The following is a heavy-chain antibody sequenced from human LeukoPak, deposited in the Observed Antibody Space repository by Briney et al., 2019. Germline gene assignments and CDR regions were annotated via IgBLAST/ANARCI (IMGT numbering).Heavy chain of an antibody. V-gene: IGHV1-2*06. J-gene: IGHJ5*02. CDR3: ARDRPRWAAAGTKYNWFDP. D-gene: IGHD6-13*01. CDR2: INPNSGGT. Sequence: MTGGSLRLSCAASGFTFSSYGMHWVRQAPGQGLEWMGRINPNSGGTNYAQKFQGRVTMTRDTSISTAYMELSRLRSDDTAVYYCARDRPRWAAAGTKYNWFDPWGQGTLVTVSS. CDR1: GFTFSSYG.